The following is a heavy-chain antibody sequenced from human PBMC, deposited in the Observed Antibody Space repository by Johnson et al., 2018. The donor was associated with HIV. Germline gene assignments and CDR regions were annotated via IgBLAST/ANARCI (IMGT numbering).Heavy chain of an antibody. J-gene: IGHJ3*02. D-gene: IGHD3-22*01. Sequence: QLVESGGGLVQPGGSLRLSCGASGFTFSRYYMNCVRQAPGNGLELVGQVNPKGGKTNLIESAKDRINTSTNNAKNTLHLQMNGLKTEDTAVYYCARDPVSHYYDSSGSLDDAFDIWGQGTMVTVSS. CDR2: VNPKGGKT. V-gene: IGHV3-25*04. CDR1: GFTFSRYY. CDR3: ARDPVSHYYDSSGSLDDAFDI.